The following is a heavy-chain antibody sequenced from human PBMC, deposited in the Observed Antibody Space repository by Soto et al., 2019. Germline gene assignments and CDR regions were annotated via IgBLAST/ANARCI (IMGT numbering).Heavy chain of an antibody. CDR2: ISSSSSTI. CDR3: ARDLPEVVVAAPPFDY. Sequence: EVQLVESGGGLVQPGGSLRLSCAASGFTFSSYSMNWVRQAPGKGLEWVSYISSSSSTIYYADSVKGRFTISRDNAKNSLYLQMNSLRAEDTAVYYCARDLPEVVVAAPPFDYWGQGTLVTVSS. CDR1: GFTFSSYS. J-gene: IGHJ4*02. D-gene: IGHD2-15*01. V-gene: IGHV3-48*01.